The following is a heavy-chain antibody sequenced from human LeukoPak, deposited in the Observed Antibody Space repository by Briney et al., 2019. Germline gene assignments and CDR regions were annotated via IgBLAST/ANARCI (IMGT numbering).Heavy chain of an antibody. V-gene: IGHV3-30*02. CDR1: GFTFSSYG. Sequence: GGSLRLSCAASGFTFSSYGMHWVRQAPGKGLEWVAVIWYDGSNKYYADSVKGRFTISRDNSKNTLYLQMNSLRAEDTAVYYCAGSGSYYYFDYWAREPWSPSPQ. J-gene: IGHJ4*02. D-gene: IGHD1-26*01. CDR3: AGSGSYYYFDY. CDR2: IWYDGSNK.